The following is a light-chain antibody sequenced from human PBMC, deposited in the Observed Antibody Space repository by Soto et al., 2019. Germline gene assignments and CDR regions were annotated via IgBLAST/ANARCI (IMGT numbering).Light chain of an antibody. CDR2: RNN. V-gene: IGLV1-47*01. Sequence: QSVLTQPPSASGTPGQRVNISCSGSSSNIGSNYVYWYRQFPGTAPKLLIQRNNQRPSGVPARFSGSKSDTSASLAISGLRSEDEADYYCGGWDDSLSGPVFGGGTKLTVL. CDR1: SSNIGSNY. CDR3: GGWDDSLSGPV. J-gene: IGLJ2*01.